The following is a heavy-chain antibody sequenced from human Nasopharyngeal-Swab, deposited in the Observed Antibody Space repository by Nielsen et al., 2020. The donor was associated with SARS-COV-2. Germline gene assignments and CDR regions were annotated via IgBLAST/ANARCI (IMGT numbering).Heavy chain of an antibody. J-gene: IGHJ3*02. V-gene: IGHV2-70*01. CDR3: ARSGDCSGGRCNDAFDI. D-gene: IGHD2-15*01. CDR2: IDWGDDK. CDR1: GFSLSTSGMC. Sequence: SGPTLVKPTQTLTLTCTFSGFSLSTSGMCVNWIRQPPGKALEWLALIDWGDDKYYSTSLKTRLTISKDSSKDEVVLTMTNMDPVDTATYYCARSGDCSGGRCNDAFDIWGQGTTVTVSS.